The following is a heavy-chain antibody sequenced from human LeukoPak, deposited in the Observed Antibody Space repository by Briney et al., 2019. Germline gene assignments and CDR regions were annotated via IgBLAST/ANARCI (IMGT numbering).Heavy chain of an antibody. J-gene: IGHJ4*02. CDR3: AKVRVGVTPGGFDF. D-gene: IGHD4-23*01. CDR1: GFPFSCYA. CDR2: LTISGGST. Sequence: PGGPLRLSCGASGFPFSCYAMRWVPRAPGKGVEWVSGLTISGGSTFTADSVKGRFPISRDNSKNTLYLQLKSLRAENTALYHCAKVRVGVTPGGFDFWGQGTLVTVSS. V-gene: IGHV3-23*01.